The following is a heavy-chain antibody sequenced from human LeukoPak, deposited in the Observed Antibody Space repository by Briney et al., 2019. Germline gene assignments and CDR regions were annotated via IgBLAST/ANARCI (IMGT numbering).Heavy chain of an antibody. CDR1: GFTFDDYA. CDR2: ISWNSGSI. V-gene: IGHV3-9*01. D-gene: IGHD2-15*01. J-gene: IGHJ4*02. CDR3: ARDKYCSDGNCDGGSKFDY. Sequence: PGRSLRLSCAASGFTFDDYAMHWVRQAPGKGLEWVSGISWNSGSIGYADSVKGRFTISRDSAKSSVYLQMNSLRAEDTGVYYCARDKYCSDGNCDGGSKFDYWGQGTLVTVS.